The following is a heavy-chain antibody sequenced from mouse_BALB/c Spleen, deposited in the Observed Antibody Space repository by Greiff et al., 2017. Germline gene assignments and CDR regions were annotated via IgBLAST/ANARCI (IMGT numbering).Heavy chain of an antibody. J-gene: IGHJ4*01. CDR2: IDTSDSYT. CDR1: GYTFTDYW. V-gene: IGHV1-69*01. CDR3: ARYYGNYGYYAMDY. Sequence: VQLQQPGAELVMPGASVKMSCKASGYTFTDYWMHWVKQRPGQGLEWIGAIDTSDSYTSYNQKFKGKATLTVDESSSTAYMQLSSLTSEDSAVYYCARYYGNYGYYAMDYWGQGTSVTVSS. D-gene: IGHD2-1*01.